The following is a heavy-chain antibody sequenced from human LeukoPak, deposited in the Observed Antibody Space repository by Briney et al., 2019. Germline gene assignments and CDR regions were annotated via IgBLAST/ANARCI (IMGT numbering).Heavy chain of an antibody. CDR1: GGTFSSYA. Sequence: GASVKVSCKASGGTFSSYAISWVRQAPGQGLEWMGGIIPIFGTANYAQKFQGRVTITADKSTSTAYMELSSVTAADTAVYYCASTRYFDWLMNGDYFDYWGQGTLVTVSS. J-gene: IGHJ4*02. D-gene: IGHD3-9*01. CDR2: IIPIFGTA. CDR3: ASTRYFDWLMNGDYFDY. V-gene: IGHV1-69*06.